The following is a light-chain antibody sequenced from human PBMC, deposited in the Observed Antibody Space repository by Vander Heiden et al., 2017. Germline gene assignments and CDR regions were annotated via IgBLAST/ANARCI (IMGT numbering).Light chain of an antibody. CDR3: QQYYLPPYT. J-gene: IGKJ2*01. CDR2: DAS. Sequence: DIQMTQYPSSLSASVGDRVTITCQASQDLATYLIWFQQKSGKAPKALIYDASSLETGISSRFSGSKTGTEFTFIISGLQPEDFATYYCQQYYLPPYTFGQGTKLEIK. CDR1: QDLATY. V-gene: IGKV1-33*01.